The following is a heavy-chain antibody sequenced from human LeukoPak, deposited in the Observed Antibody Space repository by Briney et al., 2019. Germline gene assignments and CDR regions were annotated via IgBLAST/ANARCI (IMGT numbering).Heavy chain of an antibody. CDR3: ARGVYYDFWSANEYYFDY. Sequence: GGSLRLSCAASGFTLTTYAMSWVRQAPGKGLEWVSTISGTNTYYADSVKGRFTISRDNAKNSLYLQMNSLRAEDTAVYYCARGVYYDFWSANEYYFDYWGQGTLVTVSS. J-gene: IGHJ4*02. CDR1: GFTLTTYA. CDR2: ISGTNT. D-gene: IGHD3-3*01. V-gene: IGHV3-21*01.